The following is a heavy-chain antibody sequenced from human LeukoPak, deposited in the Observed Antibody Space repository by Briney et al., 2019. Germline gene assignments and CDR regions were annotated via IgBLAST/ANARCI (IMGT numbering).Heavy chain of an antibody. D-gene: IGHD6-13*01. CDR2: ISAYDGNT. CDR1: GYTFTIYC. Sequence: ASVKVSCKASGYTFTIYCIGWVRQAPGQGLEWMRWISAYDGNTNYTQKFQGRLTMTTDTSTSTAHMEVKSLTSDDTAVYYCARGGVSNSWYRSPDYWGQGTLVTVSS. CDR3: ARGGVSNSWYRSPDY. V-gene: IGHV1-18*01. J-gene: IGHJ4*02.